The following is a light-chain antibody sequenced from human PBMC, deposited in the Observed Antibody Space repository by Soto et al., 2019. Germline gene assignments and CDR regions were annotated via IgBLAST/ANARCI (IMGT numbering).Light chain of an antibody. Sequence: DIQMTQSPSSLSASIGDRVTITCRASQGVSNNLAWYQQRSGRVPKLLIYAASALQSGVPSLFSGSGSGTEFTLTISSLQPEDVATYYCQKYNSAPYTFGPGTTVDLK. J-gene: IGKJ3*01. V-gene: IGKV1-27*01. CDR3: QKYNSAPYT. CDR1: QGVSNN. CDR2: AAS.